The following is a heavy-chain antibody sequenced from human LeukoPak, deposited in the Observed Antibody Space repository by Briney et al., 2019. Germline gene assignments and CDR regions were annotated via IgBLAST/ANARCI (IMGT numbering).Heavy chain of an antibody. CDR1: GFTFSGSA. V-gene: IGHV3-73*01. CDR2: IRSKANSYAT. Sequence: GGSLRLSCAASGFTFSGSAMHWVRQASGKGLEWVGRIRSKANSYATAYAASVKGRFSISRDDSKNTAYLQMNSLKTEDTAVYYCTTVMVTHCDYWGQGTLVTVSS. J-gene: IGHJ4*02. CDR3: TTVMVTHCDY. D-gene: IGHD5-18*01.